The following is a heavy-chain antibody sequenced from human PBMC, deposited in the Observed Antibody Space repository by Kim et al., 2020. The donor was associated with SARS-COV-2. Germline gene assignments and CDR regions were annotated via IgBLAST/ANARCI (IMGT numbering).Heavy chain of an antibody. J-gene: IGHJ6*02. CDR2: IKSKTDGGTT. CDR3: TTDASAPPNPYSSGWYYYYYYGMDV. CDR1: GFTFSNAW. Sequence: GGSLRLSCAASGFTFSNAWMSWVRQAPGKGLEWVGRIKSKTDGGTTDYAAPVKGRFTISRDDSKNTLYLQMNSLKTEDTAVYYCTTDASAPPNPYSSGWYYYYYYGMDVWGQGTTVTVSS. V-gene: IGHV3-15*01. D-gene: IGHD6-19*01.